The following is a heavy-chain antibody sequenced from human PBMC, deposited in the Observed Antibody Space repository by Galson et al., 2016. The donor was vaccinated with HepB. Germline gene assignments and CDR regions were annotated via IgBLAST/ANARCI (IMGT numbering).Heavy chain of an antibody. CDR2: IYYQGNI. D-gene: IGHD6-19*01. Sequence: SETLSLTCEVSGDSFTKDKWWSWVRQSPGKGLEWIGEIYYQGNINSNPSLESRLPISIDKTKNQFSLRLTSLTAADTAVYYCARLKGPSGWSFGFDHWGQGILVTVSS. CDR1: GDSFTKDKW. V-gene: IGHV4/OR15-8*02. CDR3: ARLKGPSGWSFGFDH. J-gene: IGHJ4*02.